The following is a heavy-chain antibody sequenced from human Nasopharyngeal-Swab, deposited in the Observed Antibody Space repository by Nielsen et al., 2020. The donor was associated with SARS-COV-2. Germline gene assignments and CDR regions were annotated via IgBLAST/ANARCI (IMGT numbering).Heavy chain of an antibody. CDR1: GFPFSTYW. Sequence: GGPLRLSLAPPGFPFSTYWIHGVLHTPGNGLVWVSRLKTDGPDTMYADSVKGPFTISRDNAKNTMYLQMNSLREEDKALYYCARETSASGAYYFDFWGRGTRVTVSS. CDR2: LKTDGPDT. CDR3: ARETSASGAYYFDF. J-gene: IGHJ4*02. V-gene: IGHV3-74*03. D-gene: IGHD3-16*01.